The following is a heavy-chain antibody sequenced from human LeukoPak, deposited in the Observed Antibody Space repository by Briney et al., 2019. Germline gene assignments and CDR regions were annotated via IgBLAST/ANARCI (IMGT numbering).Heavy chain of an antibody. CDR2: IYPSDSDT. D-gene: IGHD3-22*01. CDR1: GYSFTTYW. Sequence: LGESLKISCKASGYSFTTYWIGWVRQMPGKGLEWMGIIYPSDSDTRYRSSFQGQVTISADKSISTAYLQWSSLKASDTAMYYCAREYYYDSSGPYDAFDIWGQGTMVTVSS. V-gene: IGHV5-51*01. CDR3: AREYYYDSSGPYDAFDI. J-gene: IGHJ3*02.